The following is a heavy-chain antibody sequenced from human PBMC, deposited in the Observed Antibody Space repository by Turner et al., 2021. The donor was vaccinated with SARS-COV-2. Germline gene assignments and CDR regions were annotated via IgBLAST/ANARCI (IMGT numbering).Heavy chain of an antibody. J-gene: IGHJ5*02. CDR3: ARDRTDHYDGNDYYPNWLDP. V-gene: IGHV1-2*02. Sequence: QVQLVQSGAEVKRPGASVKVSCKASGYRFTGHYIHWVRQAPGQGLEWMGWISPYNGDTRLAQKFQGRVTMTRDTATTTVHMDLSRLTSDDTAVYYCARDRTDHYDGNDYYPNWLDPWGQGTLVTVSS. D-gene: IGHD5-12*01. CDR2: ISPYNGDT. CDR1: GYRFTGHY.